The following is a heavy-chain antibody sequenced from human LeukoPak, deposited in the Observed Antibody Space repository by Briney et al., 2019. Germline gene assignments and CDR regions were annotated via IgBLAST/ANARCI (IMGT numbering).Heavy chain of an antibody. V-gene: IGHV5-51*01. CDR1: GYSFNTYW. Sequence: GESLKISCKGSGYSFNTYWIGWVRQMPGKGLEWMGIIHPINSETRYSPSFEGQVTISADTSISTVFLQWNSLKSSDTAMYYCARRGSYYWFDPWGQGTLVAVSS. D-gene: IGHD1-26*01. CDR3: ARRGSYYWFDP. CDR2: IHPINSET. J-gene: IGHJ5*02.